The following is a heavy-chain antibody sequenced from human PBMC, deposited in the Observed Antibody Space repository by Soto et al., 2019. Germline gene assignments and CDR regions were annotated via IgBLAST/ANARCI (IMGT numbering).Heavy chain of an antibody. D-gene: IGHD4-4*01. V-gene: IGHV1-2*02. CDR2: INPNSGGT. CDR1: GHTFTGYY. J-gene: IGHJ5*02. CDR3: SREVGRHSITGCFDP. Sequence: ASVKVSCKASGHTFTGYYMHWVRQAPGQGLEWMGWINPNSGGTNYAQKFQGRVTMTRDTSISTAYMELSRLRSEDTAVYYCSREVGRHSITGCFDPWGQGTLVTVSS.